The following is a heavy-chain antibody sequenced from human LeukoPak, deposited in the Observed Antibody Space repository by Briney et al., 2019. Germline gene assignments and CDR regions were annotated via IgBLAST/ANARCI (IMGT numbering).Heavy chain of an antibody. J-gene: IGHJ6*02. CDR1: GGXFXSYA. Sequence: KVSCKAXGGXFXSYAISWVRQAPGQGLEWMGGIIPIFGTANYAQKFQGRVTITADESTSTAYMELSSLRSEDTAVYYCARALMDCSGGSCYGPYYYYYGMDVWGQGTTVTVSS. CDR2: IIPIFGTA. D-gene: IGHD2-15*01. V-gene: IGHV1-69*01. CDR3: ARALMDCSGGSCYGPYYYYYGMDV.